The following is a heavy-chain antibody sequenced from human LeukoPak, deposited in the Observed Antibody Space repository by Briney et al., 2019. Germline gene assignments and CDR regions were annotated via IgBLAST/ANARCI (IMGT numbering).Heavy chain of an antibody. V-gene: IGHV1-18*01. CDR1: GYTFTSHS. CDR3: ARVYGQEPDY. J-gene: IGHJ4*02. D-gene: IGHD1-26*01. CDR2: IATYNDNA. Sequence: ASVKVSCKTSGYTFTSHSLSWVRQAPGQGLEWMGWIATYNDNAKYAQKFQGRVTMTTDTSTSTAYMELRSLRSDDTAVYYCARVYGQEPDYWGQGTLVTVSS.